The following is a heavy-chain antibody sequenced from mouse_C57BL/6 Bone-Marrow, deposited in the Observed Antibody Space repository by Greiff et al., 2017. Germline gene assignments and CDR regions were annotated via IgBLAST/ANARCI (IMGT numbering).Heavy chain of an antibody. CDR3: ARSYDYDDYTMDV. CDR1: GYTFTNYW. J-gene: IGHJ4*01. Sequence: QVQLQQPGAELVKPGASVKLSCKASGYTFTNYWMHWVKQRPGQGLEWIGMMHPNGGSPDYNEKFKSEATLSVDKSSRTAYMELSSLTSEDSAVYYCARSYDYDDYTMDVWGQGTSVTVSS. V-gene: IGHV1-64*01. D-gene: IGHD2-4*01. CDR2: MHPNGGSP.